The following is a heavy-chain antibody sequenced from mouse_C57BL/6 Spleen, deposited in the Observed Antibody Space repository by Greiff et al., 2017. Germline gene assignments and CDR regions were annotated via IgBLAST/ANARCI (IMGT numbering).Heavy chain of an antibody. Sequence: EVQLQQSGAELVRPGASVKLSCTASGFNIKDDYMHWVKQRPEQGLEWIGWIDPENGDTEYASKFQGKATITADTSSNTAYLQLSSLTSEDTAVYYCTYWYCDFAYWGQGTTLTVSA. D-gene: IGHD1-1*02. J-gene: IGHJ2*01. V-gene: IGHV14-4*01. CDR1: GFNIKDDY. CDR2: IDPENGDT. CDR3: TYWYCDFAY.